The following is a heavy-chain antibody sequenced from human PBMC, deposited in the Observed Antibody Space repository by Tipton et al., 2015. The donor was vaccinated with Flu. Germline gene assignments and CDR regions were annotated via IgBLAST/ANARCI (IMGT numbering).Heavy chain of an antibody. CDR3: ARGPNLSYCHTSRCAPYDS. CDR2: ISYSGSS. V-gene: IGHV4-39*07. CDR1: GDSISSNYYY. Sequence: PGLVKPSATLSLTCTVSGDSISSNYYYWGWIRQPPGKGLEWIGSISYSGSSYHNPSLQSRVTISLDTSKSQFSLRLSSVTAADTAVYYCARGPNLSYCHTSRCAPYDSWGQGILVTVSS. D-gene: IGHD2/OR15-2a*01. J-gene: IGHJ4*02.